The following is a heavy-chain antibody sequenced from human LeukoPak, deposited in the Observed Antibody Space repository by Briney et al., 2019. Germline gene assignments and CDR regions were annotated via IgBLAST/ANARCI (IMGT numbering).Heavy chain of an antibody. Sequence: APVKVSCKASGYTFTGYYMHWVRQAPGQGLEWMGWINPNSGGTNYAQKFQGWVTMTRDTSISTAYMELSRLRSDDTAVYYCARGAPSYCSSTSCLAYYFDYWGQGTLVTVSS. V-gene: IGHV1-2*04. J-gene: IGHJ4*02. CDR1: GYTFTGYY. CDR3: ARGAPSYCSSTSCLAYYFDY. CDR2: INPNSGGT. D-gene: IGHD2-2*01.